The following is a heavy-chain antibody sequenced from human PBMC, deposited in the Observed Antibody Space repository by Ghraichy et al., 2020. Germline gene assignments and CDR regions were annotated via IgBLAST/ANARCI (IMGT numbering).Heavy chain of an antibody. CDR1: GYTFTDFW. Sequence: GESLNISCEASGYTFTDFWIGWVRQMPGKGLEWMGLIYPYDSETRYGPSFQGQVTISVDKSITTAYLQWASLKASDTAMYYCARRAGFGKQHMDYWGQGTLVTVSS. CDR3: ARRAGFGKQHMDY. CDR2: IYPYDSET. V-gene: IGHV5-51*01. J-gene: IGHJ4*02. D-gene: IGHD3-10*01.